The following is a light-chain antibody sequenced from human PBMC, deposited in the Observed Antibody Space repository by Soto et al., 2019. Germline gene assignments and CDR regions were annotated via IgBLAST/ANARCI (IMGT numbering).Light chain of an antibody. J-gene: IGKJ4*01. Sequence: DIPLTQSPSSLSASVGDRVTITCQASQDINNYLNWYQQKPGKAPKLLICDASSVETGVPSRFSGSGSGTHFTFTISSLEPEDIATYHCQQYEDLPLTFGGGTRVELK. CDR3: QQYEDLPLT. CDR2: DAS. CDR1: QDINNY. V-gene: IGKV1-33*01.